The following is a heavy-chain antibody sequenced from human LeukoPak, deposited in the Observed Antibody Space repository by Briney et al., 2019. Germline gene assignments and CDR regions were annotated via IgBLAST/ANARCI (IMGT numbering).Heavy chain of an antibody. V-gene: IGHV1-2*04. Sequence: PLASVKVSCKTSGYRFSGYYMHWVRQDPGQGLEWMGWINPNSGATNYAQNFQGWVTMTRDTSVSTGYMELRRLTSDDTAVYHCARGLINGHDFDYWGQGTLVTASS. CDR2: INPNSGAT. CDR1: GYRFSGYY. D-gene: IGHD5-12*01. CDR3: ARGLINGHDFDY. J-gene: IGHJ4*02.